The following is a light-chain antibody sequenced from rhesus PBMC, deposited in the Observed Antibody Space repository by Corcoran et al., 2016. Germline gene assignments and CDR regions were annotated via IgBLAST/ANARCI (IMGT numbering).Light chain of an antibody. V-gene: IGKV1-37*01. Sequence: DIQMTQSPSSLSASVGDRVTIACRASQGISSYLAWYQQKPGKSPNPLIYYASNLETGVPSRFSGSGSGTEFTLTISSLQPEDFATYYCQQYSSDTFTFGPGTKLDIK. J-gene: IGKJ3*01. CDR2: YAS. CDR1: QGISSY. CDR3: QQYSSDTFT.